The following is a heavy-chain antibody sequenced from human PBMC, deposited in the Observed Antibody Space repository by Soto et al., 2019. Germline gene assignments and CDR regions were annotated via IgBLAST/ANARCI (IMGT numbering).Heavy chain of an antibody. D-gene: IGHD6-19*01. CDR1: GYTFTGYA. CDR3: ARAVAVPADFDY. Sequence: QVQLVQSGAEEKKPGASVKVSCKASGYTFTGYAMHWVRQAPGQRLEWMGWINTGNGNTKYSQKFQGRVTITRDTSASTAYVELSSLRSEATAVYYCARAVAVPADFDYWGQGTLVTVSS. J-gene: IGHJ4*02. CDR2: INTGNGNT. V-gene: IGHV1-3*04.